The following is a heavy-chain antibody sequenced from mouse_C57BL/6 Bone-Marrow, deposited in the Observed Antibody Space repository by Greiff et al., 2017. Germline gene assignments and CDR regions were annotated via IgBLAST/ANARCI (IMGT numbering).Heavy chain of an antibody. CDR1: GFNIKDDY. V-gene: IGHV14-4*01. CDR3: TYYYGSSGFAY. Sequence: VQLQQSGAELVRPGASVKLSCTASGFNIKDDYMHWVKQRLEQGLEWIGWIDTENGDTEYASKFQGKATITADTSSNTAYLQLSSLTSEDTAVYYCTYYYGSSGFAYWGQGTLVTVSA. D-gene: IGHD1-1*01. CDR2: IDTENGDT. J-gene: IGHJ3*01.